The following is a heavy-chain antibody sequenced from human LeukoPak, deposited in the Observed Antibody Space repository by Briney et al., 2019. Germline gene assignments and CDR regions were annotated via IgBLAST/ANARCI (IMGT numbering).Heavy chain of an antibody. CDR3: AKAHIAARPYFDY. J-gene: IGHJ4*02. CDR1: ESTVSNYA. V-gene: IGHV3-23*01. CDR2: ISGSGGST. Sequence: PGGSLRLSCVASESTVSNYAMSWVRQAPGKGLDWLSAISGSGGSTYYADSVKGRFTISRDNSKNTLYLQMNSLRAEDTAVYYCAKAHIAARPYFDYWGQGTLVTVSS. D-gene: IGHD6-6*01.